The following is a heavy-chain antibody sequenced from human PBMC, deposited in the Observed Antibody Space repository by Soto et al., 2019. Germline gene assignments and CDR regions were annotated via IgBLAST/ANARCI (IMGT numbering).Heavy chain of an antibody. CDR2: IFHDGTA. V-gene: IGHV4-4*02. Sequence: SETLSLTCAVSGVSISSGNWWTWVRQTPQRGLEYIGEIFHDGTANYYPSFERRVAISVDTSKNQFSLKLTSVTAADTAIYFCARLVYDTRLNYMYSDFWGQGALVTVSS. CDR3: ARLVYDTRLNYMYSDF. J-gene: IGHJ4*02. D-gene: IGHD2-8*01. CDR1: GVSISSGNW.